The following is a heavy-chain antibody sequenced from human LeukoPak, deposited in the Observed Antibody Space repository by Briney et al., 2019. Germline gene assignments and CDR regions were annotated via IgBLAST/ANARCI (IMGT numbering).Heavy chain of an antibody. CDR2: IIPIFGIA. CDR3: ARELSYCGGDCYSIPDY. J-gene: IGHJ4*02. Sequence: GASVKVSCKASGGTFSSYAISWVRQVPGQGLEWMGRIIPIFGIANYAQKFQGRVTITADKSTSTAYMELSSLRSEDTAVYYCARELSYCGGDCYSIPDYWGQGTLVTVSS. CDR1: GGTFSSYA. D-gene: IGHD2-21*02. V-gene: IGHV1-69*04.